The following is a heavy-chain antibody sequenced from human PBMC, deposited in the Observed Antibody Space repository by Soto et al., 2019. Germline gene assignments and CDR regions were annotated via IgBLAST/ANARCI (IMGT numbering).Heavy chain of an antibody. CDR3: TTDRIQTYYDFWSGHPYYYYGMDV. J-gene: IGHJ6*02. Sequence: EVQLVESGGGLVKPGGSLRLSCAASGFTFSNAWMNWVRQAPGKGLEWVGRIKSKTDGGTTDYAAPVKGRFTISRDDSKNTLYLQMNSLKTEDTAVYYCTTDRIQTYYDFWSGHPYYYYGMDVWGQGTTVTVSS. V-gene: IGHV3-15*07. D-gene: IGHD3-3*01. CDR2: IKSKTDGGTT. CDR1: GFTFSNAW.